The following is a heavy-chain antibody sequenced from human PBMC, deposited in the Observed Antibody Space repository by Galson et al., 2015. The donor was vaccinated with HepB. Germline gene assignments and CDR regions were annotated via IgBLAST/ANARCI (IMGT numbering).Heavy chain of an antibody. V-gene: IGHV4-4*02. CDR2: IYHSGST. J-gene: IGHJ6*02. CDR1: GGSISSSNW. Sequence: SETLSLTCAVSGGSISSSNWWSWVRQPPGKGLEWIGEIYHSGSTNYNPSLKSRVTISVDKSKNQFSLKLSSVTAADTAVYYCARGGGDCSSTSCVRYYYGMDVWGQGTTVTVSS. D-gene: IGHD2-2*01. CDR3: ARGGGDCSSTSCVRYYYGMDV.